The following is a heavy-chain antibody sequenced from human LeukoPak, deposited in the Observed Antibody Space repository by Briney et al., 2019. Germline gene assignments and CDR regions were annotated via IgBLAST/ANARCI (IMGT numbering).Heavy chain of an antibody. V-gene: IGHV4-31*03. Sequence: PSETLSLTCTVSGGSISSGGYYWSWIRQHPGKGLEWIGYIYYSGSTYYNPSLKSRVTISVDTSKNQFSLKLSSVTAADTAVYYCARDRDRYFDYWGQGTLVTVSS. J-gene: IGHJ4*02. CDR2: IYYSGST. CDR1: GGSISSGGYY. CDR3: ARDRDRYFDY.